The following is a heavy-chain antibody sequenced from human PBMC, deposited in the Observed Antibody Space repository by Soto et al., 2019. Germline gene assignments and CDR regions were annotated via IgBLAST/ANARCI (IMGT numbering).Heavy chain of an antibody. CDR2: IYYSGST. CDR3: AGGERWLQLGAFDI. V-gene: IGHV4-30-4*01. J-gene: IGHJ3*02. Sequence: QVQLQEPGPGLVKPSQTLSLTCTVSGGSISSGDYYWSWIRQPPGKGLEWIGYIYYSGSTYHDPSLKSRVTRSRDTSKNQFSPKLSSVTAADTAVYYCAGGERWLQLGAFDIWGQGTMVTVSS. D-gene: IGHD5-12*01. CDR1: GGSISSGDYY.